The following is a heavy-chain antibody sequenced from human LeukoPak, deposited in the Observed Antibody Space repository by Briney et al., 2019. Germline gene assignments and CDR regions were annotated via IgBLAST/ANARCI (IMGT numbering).Heavy chain of an antibody. V-gene: IGHV3-23*01. D-gene: IGHD3-16*01. CDR3: ANLDYDYVWGSSMSAFDI. CDR1: GFTFSSYA. CDR2: ISGSGGST. J-gene: IGHJ3*02. Sequence: PGGSLRLSCTASGFTFSSYAMSWVRQAPGKGLEWVSAISGSGGSTYYADSVKGRFTISRDNSKNTLYLQMNSLRAEGTAVYYCANLDYDYVWGSSMSAFDIWGQGTMVTVSS.